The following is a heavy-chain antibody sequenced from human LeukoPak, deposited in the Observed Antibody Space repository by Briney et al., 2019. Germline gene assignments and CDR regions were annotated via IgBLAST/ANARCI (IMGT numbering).Heavy chain of an antibody. Sequence: GGSLRLSCAASGFTFDDYGMSWVRQAPGKGLEWVANIKQDGSEKYYVDSVKGRFTISRDSAKNSLYLQMNSLRAEDTAVYYCARDYLLIHYDSSGYYRDAFDLWGQGTMVTVSS. D-gene: IGHD3-22*01. CDR3: ARDYLLIHYDSSGYYRDAFDL. CDR1: GFTFDDYG. V-gene: IGHV3-7*01. J-gene: IGHJ3*01. CDR2: IKQDGSEK.